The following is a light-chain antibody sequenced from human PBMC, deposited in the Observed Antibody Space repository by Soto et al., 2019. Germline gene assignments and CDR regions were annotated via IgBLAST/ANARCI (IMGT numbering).Light chain of an antibody. V-gene: IGLV1-44*01. Sequence: QSVPTQPPSASRTPGQRVTISCSGSSSNIGSNTVNWYQQLPGTAPKLLIYSNNQRPSGVPDRFSGSKSGTSASLAISGLQSEDEAHYYCAAWDDSLNVSLFGGGTKLTFL. J-gene: IGLJ3*02. CDR2: SNN. CDR1: SSNIGSNT. CDR3: AAWDDSLNVSL.